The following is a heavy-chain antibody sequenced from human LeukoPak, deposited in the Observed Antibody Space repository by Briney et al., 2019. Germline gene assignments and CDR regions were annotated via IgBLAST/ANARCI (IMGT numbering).Heavy chain of an antibody. V-gene: IGHV1-2*02. J-gene: IGHJ3*02. CDR1: GYTFTGYY. Sequence: GASVKVSCKASGYTFTGYYMHWVRQAPGQGLEWMGWINPNSGGTNYAQKFQGRVTMTRDTSISTAYMELSSLRSEDTAVYYCARPGGVYYDSSGYIPDAFDIWGQGTMVTVSS. CDR2: INPNSGGT. D-gene: IGHD3-22*01. CDR3: ARPGGVYYDSSGYIPDAFDI.